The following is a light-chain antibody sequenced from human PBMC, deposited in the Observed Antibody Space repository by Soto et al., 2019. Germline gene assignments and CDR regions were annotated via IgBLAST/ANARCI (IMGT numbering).Light chain of an antibody. V-gene: IGKV3-20*01. Sequence: EIVLTQSPGTLSLSPGERATLSCRASQSLTNSRLAWYQQKPGQAPKVLIYGASSRATGTPDRFSGSGSGTDFTLTISRVEPEDFAVYYCQQYGSSPWTFGQGTKVEI. CDR2: GAS. CDR1: QSLTNSR. J-gene: IGKJ1*01. CDR3: QQYGSSPWT.